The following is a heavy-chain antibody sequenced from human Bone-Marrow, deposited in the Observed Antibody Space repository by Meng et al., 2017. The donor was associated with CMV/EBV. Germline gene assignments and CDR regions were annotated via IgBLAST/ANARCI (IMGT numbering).Heavy chain of an antibody. CDR3: ARDDGEKMTMVGY. V-gene: IGHV3-21*01. D-gene: IGHD4/OR15-4a*01. Sequence: GESLKISCAGFGFTFSSYSMNWVRQAPGKGLEWVSSISSSSSYIYYADSVKGRFTISRDNAKNSVYLQMNSLRAEDTAVYYCARDDGEKMTMVGYWGQGTLVPVSS. J-gene: IGHJ4*02. CDR2: ISSSSSYI. CDR1: GFTFSSYS.